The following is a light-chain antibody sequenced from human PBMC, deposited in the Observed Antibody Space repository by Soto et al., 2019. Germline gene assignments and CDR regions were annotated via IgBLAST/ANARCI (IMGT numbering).Light chain of an antibody. V-gene: IGLV2-23*01. J-gene: IGLJ2*01. CDR3: CSFAVGAALV. CDR1: SSNVGTYDL. CDR2: EGT. Sequence: QSALTQPASVSASPGQSITISCTGTSSNVGTYDLVSWYQHHPDKAPKLSIYEGTKRPSGISSRFSGSKSGNTASLTISGLQAEDDADYYCCSFAVGAALVFGGGTKVTVL.